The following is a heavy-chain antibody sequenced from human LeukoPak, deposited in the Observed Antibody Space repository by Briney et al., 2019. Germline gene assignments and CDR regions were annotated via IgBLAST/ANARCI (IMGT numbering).Heavy chain of an antibody. V-gene: IGHV3-30*02. J-gene: IGHJ4*02. Sequence: SGGSLRLSCAASGFTFSSYGMHWVRQAPGKGLEWVAFIWYDGSNKYYADSVRGRFTISRDNSKNTLYLQMSSLTPEDTAVYYCATDLTADWTAYYTPGDFWGQGTLVTVSS. CDR1: GFTFSSYG. CDR3: ATDLTADWTAYYTPGDF. CDR2: IWYDGSNK. D-gene: IGHD3/OR15-3a*01.